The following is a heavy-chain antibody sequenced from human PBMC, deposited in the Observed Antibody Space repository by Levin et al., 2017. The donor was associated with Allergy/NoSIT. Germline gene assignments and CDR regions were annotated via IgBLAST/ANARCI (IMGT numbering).Heavy chain of an antibody. D-gene: IGHD3-16*02. Sequence: LGESLKISCKGSGYXFTXYXIGXVRQRPGKGLEWMGIIYPGDSDTRYSPSFQGQVTISADKSISTAYLQWSSLKASDTAMYYCARPPPDYDYVWGSYRSNDAFDIWGQGTMVTVSS. V-gene: IGHV5-51*01. CDR3: ARPPPDYDYVWGSYRSNDAFDI. CDR1: GYXFTXYX. CDR2: IYPGDSDT. J-gene: IGHJ3*02.